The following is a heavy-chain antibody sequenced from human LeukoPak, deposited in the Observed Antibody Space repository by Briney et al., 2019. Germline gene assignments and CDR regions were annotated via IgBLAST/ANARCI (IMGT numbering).Heavy chain of an antibody. CDR1: GFTFSSYW. CDR3: ARDRDGYDILTGRYYYYMDV. CDR2: IKQDGSEK. D-gene: IGHD3-9*01. J-gene: IGHJ6*03. V-gene: IGHV3-7*01. Sequence: PGGSLRLSCAASGFTFSSYWMSWVRQAPGKGLAWVANIKQDGSEKYYVDSVKGRFTISRDNAKNSLYLQMNSLRAEDTAVYYCARDRDGYDILTGRYYYYMDVWGKGTTVTISS.